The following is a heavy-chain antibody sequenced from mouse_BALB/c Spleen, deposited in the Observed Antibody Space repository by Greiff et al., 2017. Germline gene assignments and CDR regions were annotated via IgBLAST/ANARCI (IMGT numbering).Heavy chain of an antibody. CDR3: ARGWLLREGYAMDY. Sequence: QVQLQQPGAELVKPGTSVKLSCKASGYNFTSYWINWVKLRPGQGLEWIGDIYPGSGSTNYNEKFKSKATLTVDTSSSTAYMQLSSLASEDSALYYCARGWLLREGYAMDYWGQGTSDTVSS. D-gene: IGHD2-3*01. CDR1: GYNFTSYW. V-gene: IGHV1-55*01. J-gene: IGHJ4*01. CDR2: IYPGSGST.